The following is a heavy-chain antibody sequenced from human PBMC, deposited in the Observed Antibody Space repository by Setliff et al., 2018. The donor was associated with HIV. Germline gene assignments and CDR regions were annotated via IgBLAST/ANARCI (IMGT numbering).Heavy chain of an antibody. J-gene: IGHJ4*02. CDR2: IRRKSDGGTT. V-gene: IGHV3-15*01. CDR3: ARDQRLFYFDS. Sequence: GGSLRLSCAASGFTFSHVWMTWVRQAPGKGLEWVGRIRRKSDGGTTDYAAPVKGRLSISRNDSRNTLYLQISSLKAEDTAVYYCARDQRLFYFDSWGQGTLVTVS. CDR1: GFTFSHVW.